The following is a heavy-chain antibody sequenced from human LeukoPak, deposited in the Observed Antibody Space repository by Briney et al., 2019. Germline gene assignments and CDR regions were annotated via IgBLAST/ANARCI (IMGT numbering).Heavy chain of an antibody. CDR3: ATSLIYAFDI. J-gene: IGHJ3*02. CDR2: INHSGST. V-gene: IGHV4-34*01. D-gene: IGHD3/OR15-3a*01. CDR1: GGSFSGYY. Sequence: PSETLSLTCAVYGGSFSGYYWSWIRQPPGKGLEWIGEINHSGSTNYNPSLKSRVTISVDTSKNQFSLKLSSVTAADTAVYYCATSLIYAFDIWGQATMVTVSS.